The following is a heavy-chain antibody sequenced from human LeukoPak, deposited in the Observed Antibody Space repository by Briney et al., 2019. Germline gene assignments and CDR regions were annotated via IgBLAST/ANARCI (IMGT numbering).Heavy chain of an antibody. J-gene: IGHJ4*02. CDR3: ARGSRFVDY. D-gene: IGHD3-3*01. CDR2: LNSDGSST. Sequence: GGSLRLSCAPSGFTFSSYWMHWVRQAPGKGLVWVSRLNSDGSSTTYADSVKGRFTISRDNAKNTLYLQMNSLGAEDTAVYYCARGSRFVDYWGQGTLVTVSS. CDR1: GFTFSSYW. V-gene: IGHV3-74*01.